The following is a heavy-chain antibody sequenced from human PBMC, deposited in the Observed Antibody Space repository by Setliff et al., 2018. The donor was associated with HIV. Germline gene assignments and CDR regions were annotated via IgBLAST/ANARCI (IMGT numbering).Heavy chain of an antibody. J-gene: IGHJ4*02. CDR1: GYTFAGYG. CDR3: ARDSSASRTPPLH. V-gene: IGHV1-18*01. Sequence: ASVKVSCKASGYTFAGYGIHWVRQAPGQGLEWVGWINIYNGDRTYADNFQYRVTMTADTSTSTVYMELRHLRSDDTAVYYCARDSSASRTPPLHWGQGTLVTVSS. D-gene: IGHD2-15*01. CDR2: INIYNGDR.